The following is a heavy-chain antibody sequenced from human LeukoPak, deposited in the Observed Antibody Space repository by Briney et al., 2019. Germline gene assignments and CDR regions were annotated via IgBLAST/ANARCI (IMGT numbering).Heavy chain of an antibody. CDR1: GYTFTSYA. D-gene: IGHD6-13*01. CDR3: ARDLGGVAAAVPFDY. J-gene: IGHJ4*02. V-gene: IGHV1-3*01. Sequence: GASVKVSCKASGYTFTSYAMHWVRQAPGQRLEWMGWINAGNGNTKYSQKFQGRVTITRDTSASTAYMELSSLRSEDTAMYYCARDLGGVAAAVPFDYWGQGTLVTVSS. CDR2: INAGNGNT.